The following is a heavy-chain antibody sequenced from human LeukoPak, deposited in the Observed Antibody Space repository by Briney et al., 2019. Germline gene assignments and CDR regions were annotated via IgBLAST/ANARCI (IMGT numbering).Heavy chain of an antibody. CDR2: IDASGGST. CDR1: GFTFSSYA. Sequence: GGSLRLSCAASGFTFSSYAMSWVRQAPGKGLEWVSSIDASGGSTYYADSVKGRFTISRDNSKNTLFLQMSSLRADDTAVYYCAKGSSSGWYGWFAPWGQGTLVTVSS. V-gene: IGHV3-23*01. D-gene: IGHD6-19*01. J-gene: IGHJ5*02. CDR3: AKGSSSGWYGWFAP.